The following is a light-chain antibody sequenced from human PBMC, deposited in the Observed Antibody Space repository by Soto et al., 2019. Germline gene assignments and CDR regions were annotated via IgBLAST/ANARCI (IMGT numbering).Light chain of an antibody. CDR3: CSYAGSSDV. CDR1: SSDIGGYDL. Sequence: QSVLTQPASVSESPGQSITISCTGTSSDIGGYDLVSWYQQHPGKAPKLIIYEVSKRPSGFSPRFSGSKSGNTASLTISGLQAEDEADYYCCSYAGSSDVFGPGTKVTVL. J-gene: IGLJ1*01. CDR2: EVS. V-gene: IGLV2-23*02.